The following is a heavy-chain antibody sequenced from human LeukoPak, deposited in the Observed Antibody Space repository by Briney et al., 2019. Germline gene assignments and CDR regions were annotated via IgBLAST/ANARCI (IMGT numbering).Heavy chain of an antibody. CDR3: ASIPNDAFDI. Sequence: PSETLSLTCTVSGGSISSYYWSWIRQPPGKGLEWIGYIYYSGSTNYNPSLKSRVTISVDTSKNQFSLKLRSVTAADTAVYYCASIPNDAFDIWGQGTMVTVSS. J-gene: IGHJ3*02. CDR1: GGSISSYY. V-gene: IGHV4-59*01. CDR2: IYYSGST.